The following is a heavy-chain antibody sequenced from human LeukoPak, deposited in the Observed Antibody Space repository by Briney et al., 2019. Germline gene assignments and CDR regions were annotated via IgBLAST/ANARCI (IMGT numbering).Heavy chain of an antibody. V-gene: IGHV3-11*01. J-gene: IGHJ4*02. CDR1: GFTFSDYY. Sequence: GGSLRLSCAASGFTFSDYYMNWIRQAPGKGLEWVSYISSSGSTIYYADSVKGRFTISRDNAKNSLYLQMNSLRAEDTAVYYCARDDDSSSWEFDSWGQGTLVTVSS. D-gene: IGHD6-13*01. CDR2: ISSSGSTI. CDR3: ARDDDSSSWEFDS.